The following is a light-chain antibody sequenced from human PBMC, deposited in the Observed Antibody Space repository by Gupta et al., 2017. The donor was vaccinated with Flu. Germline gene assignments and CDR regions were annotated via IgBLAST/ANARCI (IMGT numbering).Light chain of an antibody. V-gene: IGKV3-11*01. Sequence: EIVLTQSPATLSLSTGERATLSCRASQSVSTYLAWYQQKPGQAPRLLIYDASNRATGIPARFSGSGSGTDFTLTISSLEPEDFALYYCQQRSNWPPGLTFGGGTKVEIK. CDR1: QSVSTY. CDR3: QQRSNWPPGLT. J-gene: IGKJ4*01. CDR2: DAS.